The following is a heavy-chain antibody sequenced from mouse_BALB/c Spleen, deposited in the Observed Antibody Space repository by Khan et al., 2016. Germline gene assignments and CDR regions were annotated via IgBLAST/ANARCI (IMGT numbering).Heavy chain of an antibody. V-gene: IGHV1-4*01. D-gene: IGHD2-14*01. CDR3: VRDGAYHRNDGWFAY. J-gene: IGHJ3*01. CDR2: INPSNGYT. Sequence: QVQLKESGAELARPGASVKMSCKASGYTFTSYTIHWIKERPGQGLEWIGYINPSNGYTNYNQKFKDKATLTTDKSSTTAYLQLNSLTSDDSVVYNCVRDGAYHRNDGWFAYWGQGTLVTVSA. CDR1: GYTFTSYT.